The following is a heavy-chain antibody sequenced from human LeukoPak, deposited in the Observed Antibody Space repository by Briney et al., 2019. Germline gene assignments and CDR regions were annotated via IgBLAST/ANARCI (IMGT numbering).Heavy chain of an antibody. D-gene: IGHD3-10*01. CDR3: ARGYRGSEGALDY. J-gene: IGHJ4*02. Sequence: GASVKVSCKASGYTFTGYYLHWVGQPPGQGLEWMGWINPNSGGTNYAQKFQGRVTMTRDTSISTAYMELSRLRSDDTAVYYCARGYRGSEGALDYWGQGTLVTVSS. CDR2: INPNSGGT. V-gene: IGHV1-2*02. CDR1: GYTFTGYY.